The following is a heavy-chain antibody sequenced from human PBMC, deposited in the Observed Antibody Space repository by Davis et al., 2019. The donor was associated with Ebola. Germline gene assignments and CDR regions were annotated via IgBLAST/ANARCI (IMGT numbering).Heavy chain of an antibody. CDR1: GGSISSYY. V-gene: IGHV4-59*08. CDR3: ARAISLDL. D-gene: IGHD3-3*02. CDR2: IYYSGST. Sequence: PGGSLRLSCTVSGGSISSYYWSWIRQPPGKGLEWIGYIYYSGSTNYNPSLKSRVTISVDTSKNQFSLKLSSVTAADTAVYYCARAISLDLWGRGTLVTASS. J-gene: IGHJ2*01.